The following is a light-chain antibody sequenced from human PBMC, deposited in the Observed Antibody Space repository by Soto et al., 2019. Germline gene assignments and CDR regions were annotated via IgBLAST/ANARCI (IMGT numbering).Light chain of an antibody. CDR1: HSVSSSY. CDR3: QQYGSSPPLT. Sequence: EIVLTQSPGTLSLSPGERATLSCRASHSVSSSYLAWYQQKPGQAPRLLIYGASSRATGIPDRFSGSGSGTDFTLTISSREPEDFAVYYCQQYGSSPPLTFGQGTRLEIK. J-gene: IGKJ5*01. CDR2: GAS. V-gene: IGKV3-20*01.